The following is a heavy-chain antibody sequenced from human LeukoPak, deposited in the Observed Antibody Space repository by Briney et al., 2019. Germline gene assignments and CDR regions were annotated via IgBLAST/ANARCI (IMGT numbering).Heavy chain of an antibody. CDR1: GGSISSGGYS. V-gene: IGHV4-30-2*01. J-gene: IGHJ5*01. CDR3: ARVRSTSWFDS. CDR2: IYHSGST. D-gene: IGHD1-26*01. Sequence: SETLSLTCAVSGGSISSGGYSWSWIRQPPGKGLEWIGYIYHSGSTYYNPSLKSRVTTSVDTSKNQFSLRLSSVTAADTAVYYCARVRSTSWFDSWGQGTLVTVSS.